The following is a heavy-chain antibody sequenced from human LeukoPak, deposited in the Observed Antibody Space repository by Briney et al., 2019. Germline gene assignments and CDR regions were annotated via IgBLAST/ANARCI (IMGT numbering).Heavy chain of an antibody. J-gene: IGHJ3*02. Sequence: PSETLSLTCTVSGGSISSGDYYWSWIRQPPGKGLEWIGYIYYSGNTYYNPSLKSRVTISVDTSKNQFSLKLSSVTAADTAVYYCARGVSGINAFDIWGQGTMVTVSS. CDR3: ARGVSGINAFDI. D-gene: IGHD3-10*01. CDR1: GGSISSGDYY. CDR2: IYYSGNT. V-gene: IGHV4-30-4*01.